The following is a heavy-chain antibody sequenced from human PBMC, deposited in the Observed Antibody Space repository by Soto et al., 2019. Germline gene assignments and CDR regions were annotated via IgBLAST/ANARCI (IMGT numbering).Heavy chain of an antibody. D-gene: IGHD6-13*01. CDR2: IYYSGNT. V-gene: IGHV4-31*03. J-gene: IGHJ4*02. CDR3: ARAAAAGSGSPFDY. Sequence: SETLSLTCTVSGGSISSGGYYWSWIRQHPGKGMEWIGYIYYSGNTYYNPSLKSRVTISVDTSKNQFSLKLSSVTAADTAVYYCARAAAAGSGSPFDYWGQGTLVTVS. CDR1: GGSISSGGYY.